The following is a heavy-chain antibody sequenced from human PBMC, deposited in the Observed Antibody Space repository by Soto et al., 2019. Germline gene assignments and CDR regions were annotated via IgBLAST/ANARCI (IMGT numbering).Heavy chain of an antibody. CDR2: IYYSGST. CDR3: VRGRENYYDSSGYGY. CDR1: GGSISGYY. V-gene: IGHV4-59*01. D-gene: IGHD3-22*01. Sequence: PSETLSLTWTVSGGSISGYYWSWIRQPPGKGLEWIGYIYYSGSTNYNPSLKSRVTISVDTSKNQFSLKLSSVTPADTAVYYCVRGRENYYDSSGYGYWGQGTLVTVSS. J-gene: IGHJ4*02.